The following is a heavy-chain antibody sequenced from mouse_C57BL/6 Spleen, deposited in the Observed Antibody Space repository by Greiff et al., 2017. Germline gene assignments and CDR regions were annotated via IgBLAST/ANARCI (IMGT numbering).Heavy chain of an antibody. CDR2: ISYSGST. D-gene: IGHD2-5*01. CDR1: GYSITSDY. V-gene: IGHV3-8*01. CDR3: ARSRSNYGYWYFDV. J-gene: IGHJ1*03. Sequence: VQLQQSGPGLAKPSQTLSLTCSVTGYSITSDYWNWIRKFPGNKLEYMGYISYSGSTYYNPSLKSRISITRDTSKNQYYLQLKSVTTEDTATDYCARSRSNYGYWYFDVWGTGTTVTVSS.